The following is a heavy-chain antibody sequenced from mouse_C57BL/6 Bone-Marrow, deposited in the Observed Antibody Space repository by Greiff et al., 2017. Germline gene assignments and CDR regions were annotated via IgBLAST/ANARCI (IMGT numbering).Heavy chain of an antibody. CDR2: IRNKANGYTT. CDR1: GFTFTDYY. V-gene: IGHV7-3*01. D-gene: IGHD2-4*01. J-gene: IGHJ2*01. CDR3: AGYDYDVDY. Sequence: EVHLVESGGGLVQPGGSLSPSCAASGFTFTDYYMSWVRQPPGKALEWLGFIRNKANGYTTEYSASVKGRFTISRDNSQSILYLQMNALRAEDSATYYCAGYDYDVDYWGQGTTLTVSS.